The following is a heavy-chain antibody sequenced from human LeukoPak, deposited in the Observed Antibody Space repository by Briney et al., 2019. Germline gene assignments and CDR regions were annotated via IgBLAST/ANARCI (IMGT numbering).Heavy chain of an antibody. Sequence: GGSLRLSCGASGFIFSTYSMSWVRQAPGKGLEWLSYISSSSSTIYYADSVKGRFTISRDNAKNSLYLQMNSLRAEDTAVYYCARDLYCNTTSCYTGGFDYWGQGTLVTVSS. J-gene: IGHJ4*02. D-gene: IGHD2-2*02. CDR2: ISSSSSTI. CDR1: GFIFSTYS. CDR3: ARDLYCNTTSCYTGGFDY. V-gene: IGHV3-48*01.